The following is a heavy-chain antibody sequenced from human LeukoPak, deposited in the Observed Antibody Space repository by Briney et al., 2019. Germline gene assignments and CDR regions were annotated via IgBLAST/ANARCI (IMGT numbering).Heavy chain of an antibody. J-gene: IGHJ6*03. Sequence: SETLSLTCAVYGGSFSGYFWTWIRQTPGKGLEWIGEINPSGSTYYSPSLKSRLTISRDTSKNQFSLRLSSVTAADTAVYYCARGRQEISMIVVVMTGVSYYLDVWGKGTTVTVS. CDR2: INPSGST. CDR1: GGSFSGYF. CDR3: ARGRQEISMIVVVMTGVSYYLDV. V-gene: IGHV4-34*01. D-gene: IGHD3-22*01.